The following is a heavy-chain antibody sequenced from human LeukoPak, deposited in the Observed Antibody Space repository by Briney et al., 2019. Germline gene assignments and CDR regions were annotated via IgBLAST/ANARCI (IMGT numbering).Heavy chain of an antibody. Sequence: SVKVSCKASGGTFSSYAISWVRQAPRQGLEWMGGIIPIFGTANYAQKFQGRVTITADESTSTAYMELSSLRSEDTAVYYCAILGLGDAFDIWGQGTMVTVSS. V-gene: IGHV1-69*01. D-gene: IGHD3-16*01. CDR2: IIPIFGTA. CDR3: AILGLGDAFDI. J-gene: IGHJ3*02. CDR1: GGTFSSYA.